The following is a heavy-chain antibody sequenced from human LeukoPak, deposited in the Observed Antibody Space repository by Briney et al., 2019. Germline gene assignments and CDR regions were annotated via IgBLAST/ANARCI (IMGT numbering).Heavy chain of an antibody. CDR2: IIPIFGTA. CDR3: ARGGGSYYSRYYYYYMDV. J-gene: IGHJ6*03. Sequence: SVKVSCKASGGTFSSYAISWVRQAPGQGLEWMGGIIPIFGTANYAQKFQGRVTMTRDMSTSTVYMELSSLRSEDTAVYYCARGGGSYYSRYYYYYMDVWAKGPRSPSP. CDR1: GGTFSSYA. D-gene: IGHD1-26*01. V-gene: IGHV1-69*05.